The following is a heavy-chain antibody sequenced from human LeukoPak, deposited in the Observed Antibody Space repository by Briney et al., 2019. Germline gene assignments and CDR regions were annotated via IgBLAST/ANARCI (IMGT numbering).Heavy chain of an antibody. CDR1: GGAISSYY. J-gene: IGHJ6*03. V-gene: IGHV4-59*01. CDR2: FYYSGST. Sequence: PSETLSLTCTVSGGAISSYYWSWIPQPPGKGVEGSGYFYYSGSTNYTPSLTSPVTISVDTSTYQFSLKLSSVTAADTVVYYCARASYCSGGSCYNYYYYYYMDVWGKGTTVTVSS. D-gene: IGHD2-15*01. CDR3: ARASYCSGGSCYNYYYYYYMDV.